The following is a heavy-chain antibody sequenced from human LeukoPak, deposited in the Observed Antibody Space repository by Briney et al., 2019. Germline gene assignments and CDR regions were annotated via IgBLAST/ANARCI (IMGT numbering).Heavy chain of an antibody. D-gene: IGHD4-23*01. Sequence: PSETLSLTCAVYGGSFSGYYWSWIRQPPGKGLEWIGEINHSGSTNYNPSLKSRVTISVDTSKNQFSLKLSSVTAADTAVYYCARCFGGTRARYYMDVWGKGTTVTISS. V-gene: IGHV4-34*01. CDR1: GGSFSGYY. J-gene: IGHJ6*03. CDR2: INHSGST. CDR3: ARCFGGTRARYYMDV.